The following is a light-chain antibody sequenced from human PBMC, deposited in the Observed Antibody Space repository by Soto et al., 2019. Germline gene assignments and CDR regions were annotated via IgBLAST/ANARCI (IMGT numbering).Light chain of an antibody. CDR1: QSVSNSY. J-gene: IGKJ1*01. Sequence: VLTQSRCTLSLSPGQRATFPCRASQSVSNSYLAWYKQKPGQSPRLLIYGASSRATGIPDRFVGSGSGKDFTLTISRLEPEDFAVYYCQQYGKTFGQGTKVDIK. V-gene: IGKV3-20*01. CDR2: GAS. CDR3: QQYGKT.